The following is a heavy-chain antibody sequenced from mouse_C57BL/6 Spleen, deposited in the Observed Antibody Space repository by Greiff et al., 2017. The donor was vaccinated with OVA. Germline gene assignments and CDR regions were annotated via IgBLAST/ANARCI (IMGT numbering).Heavy chain of an antibody. Sequence: QVHVKQSGPGLVAPSQSLSITCTVSGFSLTSYGVHWVRQPPGKGLEWLVVIWSDGSTTYNSALKSRLSISKDNSKSQVFLKMNSLQTDDTAMYYGARHGGSSGYVDAMDYWGQGTSVTVSS. CDR1: GFSLTSYG. CDR3: ARHGGSSGYVDAMDY. V-gene: IGHV2-6-1*01. J-gene: IGHJ4*01. D-gene: IGHD3-2*02. CDR2: IWSDGST.